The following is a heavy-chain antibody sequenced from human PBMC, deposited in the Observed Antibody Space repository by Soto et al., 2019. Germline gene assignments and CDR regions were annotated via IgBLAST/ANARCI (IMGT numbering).Heavy chain of an antibody. CDR2: MNPNSGNT. V-gene: IGHV1-8*01. CDR1: GYTFTSYD. Sequence: QVQRVQSGAEVKKPGASVKVSCKASGYTFTSYDINWVRQATGQGLEWMGWMNPNSGNTGYAQKFQGRVTMASNTSISTAYMQLSSLRSEDTAVYYCAITHLRFGEHHYWGQGTLVTVSS. CDR3: AITHLRFGEHHY. J-gene: IGHJ4*02. D-gene: IGHD3-10*01.